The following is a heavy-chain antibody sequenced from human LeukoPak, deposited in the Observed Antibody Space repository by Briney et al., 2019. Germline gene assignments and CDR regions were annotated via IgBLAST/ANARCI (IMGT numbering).Heavy chain of an antibody. J-gene: IGHJ4*02. CDR2: INSDGSST. Sequence: QSGGSLRLSCAASGFTFSSYWMHWVRQAPGKGLVWVSRINSDGSSTSYADSVKGRFTISRDTSKNTLYLQMNSLRAEDTAVYYCAKSGAYTSSSIDYWGQGTLVTVSS. V-gene: IGHV3-74*01. CDR3: AKSGAYTSSSIDY. CDR1: GFTFSSYW. D-gene: IGHD6-6*01.